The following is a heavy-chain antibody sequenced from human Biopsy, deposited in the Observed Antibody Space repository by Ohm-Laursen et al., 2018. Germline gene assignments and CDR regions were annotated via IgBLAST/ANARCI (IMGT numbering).Heavy chain of an antibody. CDR1: GFSVSSYD. CDR3: ARDSSRRAREGGMDV. Sequence: SLRLSCAASGFSVSSYDMNWVRQAPGKGLEWISYISETSSHIYDADSVRGRFTVARDIAKNSLYLQLNSLGVEDTAVHYCARDSSRRAREGGMDVWGQGTTVTVSS. CDR2: ISETSSHI. J-gene: IGHJ6*02. D-gene: IGHD6-6*01. V-gene: IGHV3-21*01.